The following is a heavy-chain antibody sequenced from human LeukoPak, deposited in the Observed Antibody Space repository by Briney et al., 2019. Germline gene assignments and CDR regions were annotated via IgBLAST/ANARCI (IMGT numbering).Heavy chain of an antibody. CDR3: GKGAVPGVTCIGLVFQP. CDR2: ISGSGGST. V-gene: IGHV3-23*01. J-gene: IGHJ5*02. D-gene: IGHD2-21*02. CDR1: GFTFSSYA. Sequence: GGSLRLSCAASGFTFSSYAMSWVFQAPGKGLEWVSAISGSGGSTYYADSVKGRFTISRDNSKNTLYLQMNSLRAEDTAVYYCGKGAVPGVTCIGLVFQPWGQGTLVTVSS.